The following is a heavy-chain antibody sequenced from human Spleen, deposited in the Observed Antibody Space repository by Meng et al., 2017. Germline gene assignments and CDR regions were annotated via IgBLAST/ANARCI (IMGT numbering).Heavy chain of an antibody. CDR3: ARDEDISAAGKLFGDY. J-gene: IGHJ4*02. CDR1: GYTFPGYW. CDR2: INPKSGDT. D-gene: IGHD6-13*01. V-gene: IGHV1-2*06. Sequence: QVRLVQYGAEVKKPGASVKVSCKPTGYTFPGYWLHWVRRATGQGLEWMGRINPKSGDTHYAQRFQGRVTMTGDTSISTAYMELSGLRSDDTAMYYCARDEDISAAGKLFGDYWGQGTLVTVSS.